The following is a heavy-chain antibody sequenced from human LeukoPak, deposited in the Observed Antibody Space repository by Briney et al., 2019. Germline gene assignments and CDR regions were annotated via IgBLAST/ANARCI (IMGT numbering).Heavy chain of an antibody. Sequence: PGGSLRLSCAASGFTFSSYWMSWVRQAPGKGLEWVANIKQDGSEKYYVDSVKGRFTISRDNAKNSLYLQMNSLRAEDTAVYYXXRARXRYSGXYGXAFDIWGQGTMVTVSS. CDR3: XRARXRYSGXYGXAFDI. D-gene: IGHD1-26*01. CDR1: GFTFSSYW. V-gene: IGHV3-7*01. CDR2: IKQDGSEK. J-gene: IGHJ3*02.